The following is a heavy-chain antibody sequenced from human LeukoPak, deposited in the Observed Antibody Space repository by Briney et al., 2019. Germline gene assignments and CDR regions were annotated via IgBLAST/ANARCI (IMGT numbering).Heavy chain of an antibody. J-gene: IGHJ4*02. Sequence: PGRSLRLSCAASGFTFSSYGMHWVRQAPGKGLEWVAFIRYDGSNKYYADSVKGRFTISRDNSKNTLYLQMNSLRAEDTAVYYCAKDRSSYGWFDYWGQGTLVTVSS. CDR1: GFTFSSYG. CDR2: IRYDGSNK. CDR3: AKDRSSYGWFDY. D-gene: IGHD2-15*01. V-gene: IGHV3-30*02.